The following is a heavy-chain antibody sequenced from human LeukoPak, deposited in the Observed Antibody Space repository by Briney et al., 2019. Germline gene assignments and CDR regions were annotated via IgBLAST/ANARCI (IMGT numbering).Heavy chain of an antibody. D-gene: IGHD2-2*01. CDR3: AKESGYCSSTSCYAHLFDY. V-gene: IGHV3-30*18. J-gene: IGHJ4*02. Sequence: GRSLRLSCAASGFTFSSYGMRWVRQAPGKGLEWVAVISYDGSNKYYADSVKGRFTISRDNSKNTLYLRMNSLRAEDTAVYYCAKESGYCSSTSCYAHLFDYWGQGTLVTVSS. CDR2: ISYDGSNK. CDR1: GFTFSSYG.